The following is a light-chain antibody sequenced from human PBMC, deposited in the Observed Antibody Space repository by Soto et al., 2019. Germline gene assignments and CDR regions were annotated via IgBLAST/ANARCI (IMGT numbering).Light chain of an antibody. CDR3: QHYNFWPHS. J-gene: IGKJ2*01. CDR1: QSVRDN. Sequence: EILLTQSPGAVALSPGEVATLSSRASQSVRDNLAWYQQKPGQAPRLLIYRASIRATGVPARFSGSGSGTEFTLTISGLQSEDVSIYFCQHYNFWPHSFGQGTKVDI. CDR2: RAS. V-gene: IGKV3-15*01.